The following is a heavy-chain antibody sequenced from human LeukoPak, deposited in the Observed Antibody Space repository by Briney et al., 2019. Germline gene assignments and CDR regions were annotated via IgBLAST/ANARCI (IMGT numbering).Heavy chain of an antibody. J-gene: IGHJ4*02. CDR1: GGTFSSYA. D-gene: IGHD2-21*02. CDR3: ARAPMVTAIGGLDY. Sequence: ASVKLSCKASGGTFSSYAISWVRQAPGQGLEWMGGIIPIFGTTNYAQKFQGRVTITADESTSTAYMELSSLRSEDTAVYYCARAPMVTAIGGLDYWGQGTLVTVSS. CDR2: IIPIFGTT. V-gene: IGHV1-69*13.